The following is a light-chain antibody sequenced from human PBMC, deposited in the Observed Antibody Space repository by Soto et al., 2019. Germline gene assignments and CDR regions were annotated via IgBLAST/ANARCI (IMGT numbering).Light chain of an antibody. Sequence: QSALTQPASVSGSPGQSVTISCTGSSSDIGGYKYVSWYQQLPGKAPKLMIYDVNKRPSGVPDRFSGSNSGNTASLTISGLQAEDEADYYCCSYAGTTHVFGIGTQLTVL. CDR1: SSDIGGYKY. CDR3: CSYAGTTHV. V-gene: IGLV2-11*01. J-gene: IGLJ1*01. CDR2: DVN.